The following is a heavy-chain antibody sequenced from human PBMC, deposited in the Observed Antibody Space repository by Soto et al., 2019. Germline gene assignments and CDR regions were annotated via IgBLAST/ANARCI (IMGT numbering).Heavy chain of an antibody. CDR2: IYHSWIT. CDR3: ARCAGWWVDP. CDR1: GGSISSGVYY. D-gene: IGHD2-15*01. V-gene: IGHV4-30-2*01. Sequence: QLQLQESGSGLVKPSQTLSLTCAVSGGSISSGVYYWSWIRQPPGKGLEWIGYIYHSWITYYNPSLKSRVTISVYMATNQFSLKLSSVTAADTAGYYCARCAGWWVDPWGQGTLVTVSS. J-gene: IGHJ5*02.